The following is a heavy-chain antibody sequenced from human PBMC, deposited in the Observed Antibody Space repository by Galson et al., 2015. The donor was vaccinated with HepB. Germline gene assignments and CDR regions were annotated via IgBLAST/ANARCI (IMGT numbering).Heavy chain of an antibody. CDR2: ISGSGGST. CDR3: AKDGGPGGYFDY. CDR1: GFTFSSYA. V-gene: IGHV3-23*01. J-gene: IGHJ4*02. D-gene: IGHD3-16*01. Sequence: SLRLSCAASGFTFSSYAMGWVRQAPGRGLEWVSAISGSGGSTYYADSVKGRFTISRDNSKNTLYLQMNSLRAEDTAVYYCAKDGGPGGYFDYWGQGTLVTVSS.